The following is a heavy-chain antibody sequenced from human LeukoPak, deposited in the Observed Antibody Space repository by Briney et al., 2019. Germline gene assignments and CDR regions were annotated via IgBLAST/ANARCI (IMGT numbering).Heavy chain of an antibody. V-gene: IGHV3-23*01. D-gene: IGHD6-19*01. CDR2: ISGSGGST. CDR3: ARILPEPLAVAGTGPNGPFDY. CDR1: GFTFSSYA. Sequence: GGSLRLSCEASGFTFSSYAMSWVRQAPGKGLDWVSAISGSGGSTYYADSVKGRFTISRDNSKNTLYLQMNSLRAEDTAVYYCARILPEPLAVAGTGPNGPFDYWGQGTLVTVSS. J-gene: IGHJ4*02.